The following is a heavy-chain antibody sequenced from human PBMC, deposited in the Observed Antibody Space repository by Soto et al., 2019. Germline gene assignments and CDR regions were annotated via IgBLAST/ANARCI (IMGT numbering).Heavy chain of an antibody. CDR3: ARSGAAADNDPSYWYFDL. CDR1: GCTFTSYG. J-gene: IGHJ2*01. Sequence: QVQLVQSGAEVKKPGASVKVSCKASGCTFTSYGISWVRQAPGQGLEWMGWISAYNGNSNYAQKLQGRVTMTTDTSTSTAYMELRSLRSDDTAVYYCARSGAAADNDPSYWYFDLWGRGTLVTVSS. V-gene: IGHV1-18*01. D-gene: IGHD6-13*01. CDR2: ISAYNGNS.